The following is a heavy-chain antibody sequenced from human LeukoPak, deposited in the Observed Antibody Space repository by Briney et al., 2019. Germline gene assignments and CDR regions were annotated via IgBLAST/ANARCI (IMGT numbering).Heavy chain of an antibody. V-gene: IGHV3-48*03. Sequence: SGGSLRLSVAASGFNFRSYEMNWFRQAPGKGLEWVSYIGSSGTTAYYADSVKGRFTISRDNAKNSLYLQMNSLRAEDTAVYHCVRDCSKYYLDYWGQGTLVTVSS. CDR3: VRDCSKYYLDY. CDR2: IGSSGTTA. CDR1: GFNFRSYE. J-gene: IGHJ4*02. D-gene: IGHD6-13*01.